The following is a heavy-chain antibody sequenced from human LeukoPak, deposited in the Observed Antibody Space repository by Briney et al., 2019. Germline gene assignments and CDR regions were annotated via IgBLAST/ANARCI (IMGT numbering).Heavy chain of an antibody. J-gene: IGHJ4*02. CDR1: GFTFSSYW. V-gene: IGHV3-7*01. CDR3: ARVDGEYGDPPDY. Sequence: GGSLRLSCAASGFTFSSYWMSWVRQAPGKGLEWVANIKQDGSEKYYVDSVKGRFTISRDNAKNSLYLQMNSLRAEDTAVYYCARVDGEYGDPPDYWGQGTLVTVSS. CDR2: IKQDGSEK. D-gene: IGHD4-17*01.